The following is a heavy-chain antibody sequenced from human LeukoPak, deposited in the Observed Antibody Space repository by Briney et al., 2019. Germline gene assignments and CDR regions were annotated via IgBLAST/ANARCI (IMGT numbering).Heavy chain of an antibody. Sequence: PGGSLRLSCRAAGFTFRSHSMVWVRQAPGKGLEWVSSISSTSSYIYYADSVKGRFTISRDNAKNSVSLQMNSLRVDDTAVYYCARVGDYTNYARDYPGQGTLVTVSS. J-gene: IGHJ4*02. CDR1: GFTFRSHS. CDR3: ARVGDYTNYARDY. V-gene: IGHV3-21*01. D-gene: IGHD4-11*01. CDR2: ISSTSSYI.